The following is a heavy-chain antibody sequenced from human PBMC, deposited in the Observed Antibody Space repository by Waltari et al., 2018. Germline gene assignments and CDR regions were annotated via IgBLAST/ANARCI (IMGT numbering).Heavy chain of an antibody. V-gene: IGHV1-69*13. CDR2: IIPIFGTA. CDR3: AREQYDFWSGYYYYYYMDV. J-gene: IGHJ6*03. Sequence: QVQLVQSGAEVKKPGSSVKVSCKASGGTFSSYANSWVRQAHGQGLEWMGRIIPIFGTANYAQKFQGRVTITADKTTSTAYMELSSLRSEDTAVYYCAREQYDFWSGYYYYYYMDVWGKGTTVTISS. D-gene: IGHD3-3*01. CDR1: GGTFSSYA.